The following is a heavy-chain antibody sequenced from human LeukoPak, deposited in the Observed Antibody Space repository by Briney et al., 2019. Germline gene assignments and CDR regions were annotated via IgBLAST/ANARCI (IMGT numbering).Heavy chain of an antibody. D-gene: IGHD3-10*01. V-gene: IGHV5-51*01. CDR3: ARQSSDYGSGSPNYLNWFDP. J-gene: IGHJ5*02. Sequence: RGESLKIPCKGSGYSFTSYWIGWVRQMPGKGLEWMGIIYPGDSDTRYSPSFQGQVTISADKSISTAYLQWSSLKASDTAMYYCARQSSDYGSGSPNYLNWFDPWGQGTLVTVSS. CDR2: IYPGDSDT. CDR1: GYSFTSYW.